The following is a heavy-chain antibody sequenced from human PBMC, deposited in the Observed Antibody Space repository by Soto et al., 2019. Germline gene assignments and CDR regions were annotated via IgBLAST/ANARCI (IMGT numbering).Heavy chain of an antibody. D-gene: IGHD3-22*01. Sequence: PGESLKISCNGSGYSFAGYWITWVRQKPGKVLEWMGRIDPSDSQTYYSPSFRGHVTISATKSITTVFLQWSSLRASDTAMYYCARQIYDSDTGPNFQYYFDSWGQGTPVTVSS. CDR1: GYSFAGYW. J-gene: IGHJ4*02. V-gene: IGHV5-10-1*01. CDR2: IDPSDSQT. CDR3: ARQIYDSDTGPNFQYYFDS.